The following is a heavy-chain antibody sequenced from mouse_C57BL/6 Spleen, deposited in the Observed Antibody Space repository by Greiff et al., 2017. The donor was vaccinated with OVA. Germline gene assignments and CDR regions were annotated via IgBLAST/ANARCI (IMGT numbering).Heavy chain of an antibody. J-gene: IGHJ2*01. CDR2: ISSGGSYT. CDR1: GFTFSSYG. CDR3: ARHILAFDY. V-gene: IGHV5-6*01. Sequence: EVQLVESGGDLVKPGGSLKLSCAASGFTFSSYGMSWVRQTPDKRLEWVATISSGGSYTYYPDSVKGRFTISRDNAKNTLYLQMSSLKSEDTAMYYCARHILAFDYWGQGTTLTVSS.